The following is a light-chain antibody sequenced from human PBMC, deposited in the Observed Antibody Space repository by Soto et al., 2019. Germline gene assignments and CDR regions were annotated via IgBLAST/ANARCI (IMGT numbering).Light chain of an antibody. CDR1: QGIRDA. CDR2: AAS. CDR3: LQHNSYPQT. V-gene: IGKV1-17*01. J-gene: IGKJ1*01. Sequence: DIQITQSTSCLSASVGDRVTITCRASQGIRDALGWYQQKPGKAPKRLIYAASSLQSGVPSRFSGSGSGTEFTLTISSLQPEDFATYYCLQHNSYPQTFGQGTKVEIK.